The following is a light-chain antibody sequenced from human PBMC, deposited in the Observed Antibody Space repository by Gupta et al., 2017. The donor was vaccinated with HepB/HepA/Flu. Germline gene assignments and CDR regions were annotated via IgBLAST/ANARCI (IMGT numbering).Light chain of an antibody. J-gene: IGKJ1*01. CDR3: HQYGSSPWT. Sequence: EIVFRQSPGTLSLSPGERATLSCRASQSVSSSYLGWYQQKTGQAPRLLISGASNRATGIPDRFSGSGSGTDFTLTISRLEPEDFAVYYCHQYGSSPWTFGQGTKVEIK. CDR1: QSVSSSY. V-gene: IGKV3-20*01. CDR2: GAS.